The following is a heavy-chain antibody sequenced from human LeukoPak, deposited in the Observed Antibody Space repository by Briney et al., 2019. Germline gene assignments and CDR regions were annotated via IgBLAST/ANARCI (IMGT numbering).Heavy chain of an antibody. D-gene: IGHD3-10*01. Sequence: GASVKVSCKASGGTFSSYAISRVRQAPGQGLEWMGGIIPIFGTANYAQKFQGRVTITADESTSTAYMELSSLRSEDTAVYYCARGPSGEVYFDYWGQGTLVTVSS. CDR1: GGTFSSYA. CDR3: ARGPSGEVYFDY. V-gene: IGHV1-69*13. J-gene: IGHJ4*02. CDR2: IIPIFGTA.